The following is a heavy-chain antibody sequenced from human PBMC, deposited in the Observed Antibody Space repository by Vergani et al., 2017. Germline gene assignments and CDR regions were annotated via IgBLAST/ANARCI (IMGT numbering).Heavy chain of an antibody. Sequence: QVKLQESGPGLVKPSETLSLTCTVSGASVNSYYWSWIRQPPGKGLEWMGYVSFRGDTLYDPSVKGRMTISLNTSSNQFSLYLTSVTAADTAVYYCARSRIYYGAASPDYWVQGTLVTVSS. CDR1: GASVNSYY. J-gene: IGHJ4*02. CDR3: ARSRIYYGAASPDY. D-gene: IGHD3-10*01. V-gene: IGHV4-59*02. CDR2: VSFRGDT.